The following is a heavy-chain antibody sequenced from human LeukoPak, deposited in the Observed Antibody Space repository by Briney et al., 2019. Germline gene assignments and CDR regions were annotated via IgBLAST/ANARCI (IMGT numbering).Heavy chain of an antibody. J-gene: IGHJ6*02. D-gene: IGHD3-10*01. CDR3: AFTLPYGSGSYYSNRGYYYGMDV. CDR2: IYPRDGST. CDR1: GYTFTSNY. Sequence: ASVKVSCKASGYTFTSNYIHWVRQAPGQGLEWMGMIYPRDGSTSYAQKFQGRVTVTRDTSTSTVHMELSGLRSEDTAVYYCAFTLPYGSGSYYSNRGYYYGMDVWGQGTTVTVSS. V-gene: IGHV1-46*01.